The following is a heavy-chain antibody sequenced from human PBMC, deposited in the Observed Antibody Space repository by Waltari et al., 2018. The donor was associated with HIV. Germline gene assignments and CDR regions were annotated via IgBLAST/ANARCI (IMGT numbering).Heavy chain of an antibody. D-gene: IGHD3-9*01. J-gene: IGHJ4*02. Sequence: EVELVESGGTLVQPGGSLRLSCSASGFTFSSYAIHWGRQTPGKGLEYVSAKIGDGHSTYYAGSLKGRFTITRDNSKNTVWLQMRCLGAEDTAVYYCAKGNYDVLTGYYGPSFEYWGQGTLVTVSS. V-gene: IGHV3-64D*06. CDR2: KIGDGHST. CDR3: AKGNYDVLTGYYGPSFEY. CDR1: GFTFSSYA.